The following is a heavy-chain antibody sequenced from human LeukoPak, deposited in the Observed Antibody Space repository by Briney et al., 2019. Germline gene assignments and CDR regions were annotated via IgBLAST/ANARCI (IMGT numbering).Heavy chain of an antibody. D-gene: IGHD3-10*01. CDR2: MYTSGST. CDR1: GGSISSYY. V-gene: IGHV4-4*07. Sequence: PSETLSLTCTVFGGSISSYYWSWIRQPAGKGLEWIGRMYTSGSTNYNPSLKSRVPMSVDTSKNQFSLKLSSVTAADTAVYYCARDTGYYFGSGNYLYYFDYWGQGTLVTVSS. CDR3: ARDTGYYFGSGNYLYYFDY. J-gene: IGHJ4*02.